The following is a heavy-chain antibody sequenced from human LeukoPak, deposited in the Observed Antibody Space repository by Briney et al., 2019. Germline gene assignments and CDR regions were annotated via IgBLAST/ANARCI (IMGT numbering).Heavy chain of an antibody. CDR1: GDSVSSNGAS. Sequence: QTLSLTCAISGDSVSSNGASWNWIRQSPSRGLEWLGRTYYRSQQWHSDYAPSVKGRITLNPDTSKNQFSLQLNSMTPEDTAVYYCGRETDFGVVTNWGQGTLVTVSS. CDR2: TYYRSQQWHS. V-gene: IGHV6-1*01. D-gene: IGHD3-3*01. J-gene: IGHJ4*02. CDR3: GRETDFGVVTN.